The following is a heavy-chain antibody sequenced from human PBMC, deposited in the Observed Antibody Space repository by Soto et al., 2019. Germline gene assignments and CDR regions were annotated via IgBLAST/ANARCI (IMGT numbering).Heavy chain of an antibody. Sequence: PGGSLRLSCAASGFTFSSYGMSWVRQAPGKGLEWVSGISGGGGTTYYADSVKGRFTISGDNSKNTLNLQMDSLRAEDTAVYYCAKLTYYRVFPRVLDYWGQGTLVTVSS. CDR2: ISGGGGTT. V-gene: IGHV3-23*01. CDR3: AKLTYYRVFPRVLDY. J-gene: IGHJ4*02. CDR1: GFTFSSYG. D-gene: IGHD1-26*01.